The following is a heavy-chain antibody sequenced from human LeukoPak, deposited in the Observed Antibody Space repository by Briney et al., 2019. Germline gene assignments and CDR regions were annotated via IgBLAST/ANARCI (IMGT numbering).Heavy chain of an antibody. J-gene: IGHJ4*02. V-gene: IGHV3-30*04. CDR2: ISYDGSNK. Sequence: PGRSLRLSCAASGFTFSSYAMHWVRQAPGKGLEWVAVISYDGSNKYYADSVKGRFTISRDNTKNSLYLQMNSLRAEDTAVYYCSRNGKWSGPNDYWGQGTLVTVSS. CDR1: GFTFSSYA. D-gene: IGHD3-3*01. CDR3: SRNGKWSGPNDY.